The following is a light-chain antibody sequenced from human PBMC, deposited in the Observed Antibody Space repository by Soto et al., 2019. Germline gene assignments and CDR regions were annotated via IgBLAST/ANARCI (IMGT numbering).Light chain of an antibody. CDR3: QQYANSRT. J-gene: IGKJ1*01. CDR1: QSVSGSY. V-gene: IGKV3-20*01. CDR2: DAS. Sequence: EIVLTHSPGTLSLSPWEIAALSCRASQSVSGSYLAWYQHKPGQAPRLLIYDASSRATGIPDRFSGSGSGTDFTLTISRLEPADSAVYYCQQYANSRTFGQGTKVDIK.